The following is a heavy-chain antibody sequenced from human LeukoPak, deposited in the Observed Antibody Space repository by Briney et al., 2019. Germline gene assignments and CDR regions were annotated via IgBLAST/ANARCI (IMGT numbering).Heavy chain of an antibody. D-gene: IGHD3-10*01. CDR1: GFTFSNAW. J-gene: IGHJ4*02. V-gene: IGHV3-48*02. Sequence: GGSLRLSCAASGFTFSNAWMNWVRQAPGKGLEWVSYISSGGSTIYYADSVKGRFTISRDNAKNSLYLQMNSLRDEDTAVYYCARDRGFGTSVFYFDYWGQGTLVTVSS. CDR3: ARDRGFGTSVFYFDY. CDR2: ISSGGSTI.